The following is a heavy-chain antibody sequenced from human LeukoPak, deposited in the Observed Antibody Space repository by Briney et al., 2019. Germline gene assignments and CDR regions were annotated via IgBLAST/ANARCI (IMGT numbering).Heavy chain of an antibody. CDR2: ISESGDNT. Sequence: GGSLRLSCAASGFSFESYAMNWVRQAPGKGLEWVSSISESGDNTHYADSVKGRFTISRDNSKNTLYLQMNSLRAEDTAVYYCAKFVGVVVVNLDYWGQGTLVTVSS. J-gene: IGHJ4*02. D-gene: IGHD3-22*01. V-gene: IGHV3-23*01. CDR3: AKFVGVVVVNLDY. CDR1: GFSFESYA.